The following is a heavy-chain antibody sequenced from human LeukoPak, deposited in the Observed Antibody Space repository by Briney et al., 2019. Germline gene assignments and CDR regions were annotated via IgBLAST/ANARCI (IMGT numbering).Heavy chain of an antibody. D-gene: IGHD5-12*01. J-gene: IGHJ4*02. CDR2: INSDGSST. Sequence: PGGSLRLSCAASGFTFSSYWMHWVRQAPWKGLVWVSRINSDGSSTSYADSVKGRFTISRDNAKNTLYLQMNSLRAEDTAVYYCARGLVATTPFDYWGQGTLVTVSS. CDR3: ARGLVATTPFDY. CDR1: GFTFSSYW. V-gene: IGHV3-74*01.